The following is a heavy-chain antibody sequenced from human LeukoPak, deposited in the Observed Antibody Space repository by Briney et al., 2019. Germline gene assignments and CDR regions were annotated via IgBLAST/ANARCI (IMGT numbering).Heavy chain of an antibody. V-gene: IGHV3-23*01. CDR1: GFTFINYA. Sequence: SGGSLRLSCAASGFTFINYAMYWVRQAPGKGLEWVSGISASGGSTEYADSVKGRFTISRDTSESTLFLQMNNLRADDTAVYYCARRPNAFDIWGQGTVVTVSS. D-gene: IGHD6-6*01. J-gene: IGHJ3*02. CDR2: ISASGGST. CDR3: ARRPNAFDI.